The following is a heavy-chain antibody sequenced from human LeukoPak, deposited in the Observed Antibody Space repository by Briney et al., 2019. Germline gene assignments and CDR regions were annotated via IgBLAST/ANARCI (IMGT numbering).Heavy chain of an antibody. CDR2: IYYSGST. CDR1: GGSISSHY. J-gene: IGHJ3*02. D-gene: IGHD1-26*01. CDR3: ARERVGATGDTFDI. V-gene: IGHV4-59*11. Sequence: PSETLSLTCTVSGGSISSHYWSWIRQPPGKGLEWIGYIYYSGSTNYNPPLKSRVTISVDTSKNQFSLKLSSVTAADTAVYYCARERVGATGDTFDIWGQGTMVTVSS.